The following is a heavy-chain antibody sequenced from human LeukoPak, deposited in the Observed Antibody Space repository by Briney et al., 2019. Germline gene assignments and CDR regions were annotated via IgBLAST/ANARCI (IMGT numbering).Heavy chain of an antibody. CDR3: AREFYYDSSSSFDI. V-gene: IGHV4-59*01. CDR2: IYYSGST. CDR1: GGSITNYY. Sequence: SETLSLTCTVSGGSITNYYWSWTRQPPGKGLEWIGYIYYSGSTSYNASLKSRVTISVDTSKNQFSLKLSSVTAADTAVYYCAREFYYDSSSSFDIWGQGAMVTVSS. D-gene: IGHD3-22*01. J-gene: IGHJ3*02.